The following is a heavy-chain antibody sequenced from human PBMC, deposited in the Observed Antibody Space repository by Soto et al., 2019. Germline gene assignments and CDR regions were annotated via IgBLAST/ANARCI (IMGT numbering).Heavy chain of an antibody. CDR1: GFTFSSYA. CDR3: AREDSYGFDY. J-gene: IGHJ4*02. CDR2: ISYDGSNK. Sequence: QVQLVESGGGVVQPGRSLRLSCAASGFTFSSYAMHWVRQAPGKGLEWVAVISYDGSNKYYADSVKGRFTISRDNSKNTLYLQMNSLRAEDTAVYYCAREDSYGFDYWGQGTLVTVSS. V-gene: IGHV3-30-3*01. D-gene: IGHD5-18*01.